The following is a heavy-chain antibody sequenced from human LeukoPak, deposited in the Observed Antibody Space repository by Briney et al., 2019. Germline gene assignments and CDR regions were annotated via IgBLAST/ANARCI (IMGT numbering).Heavy chain of an antibody. Sequence: GGSLRLSCAASEFTFSDYYMTWVRQAPGKGPEWVSVIYNSGSAFYADSVKGRFTISRDNSNNTVCLQMNSLRAEDTAVYYCARGLWFGELWGQGTLVTVSS. CDR3: ARGLWFGEL. CDR2: IYNSGSA. J-gene: IGHJ4*02. V-gene: IGHV3-53*01. CDR1: EFTFSDYY. D-gene: IGHD3-10*01.